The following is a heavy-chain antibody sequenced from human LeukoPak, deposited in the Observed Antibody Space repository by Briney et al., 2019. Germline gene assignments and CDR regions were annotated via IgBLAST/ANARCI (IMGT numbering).Heavy chain of an antibody. Sequence: GGSLRLSCAASGFTFSSYGMHWVHQAPGKGLEWVAVIWYDGSNKYYADSVKGRFTISRDNSKNTLYLQMNSLRAEDTAVYYCAKDHKQQLVINWFDPWGQGTLVTVSS. V-gene: IGHV3-33*06. CDR1: GFTFSSYG. D-gene: IGHD6-13*01. J-gene: IGHJ5*02. CDR2: IWYDGSNK. CDR3: AKDHKQQLVINWFDP.